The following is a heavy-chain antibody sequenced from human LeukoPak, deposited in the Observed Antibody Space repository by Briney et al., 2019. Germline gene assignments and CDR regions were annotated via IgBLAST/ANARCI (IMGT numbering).Heavy chain of an antibody. Sequence: GGSLRLSCAASEFTFSSYSMTWVRQAPGKGLEWVSSISGNSRYIYYADSMRGRFTISRDNAKNSLYLQMNSLKPEDTAVYYCARVAEAAASDSWGQGTLVTASS. CDR1: EFTFSSYS. D-gene: IGHD6-13*01. CDR3: ARVAEAAASDS. J-gene: IGHJ4*02. CDR2: ISGNSRYI. V-gene: IGHV3-21*06.